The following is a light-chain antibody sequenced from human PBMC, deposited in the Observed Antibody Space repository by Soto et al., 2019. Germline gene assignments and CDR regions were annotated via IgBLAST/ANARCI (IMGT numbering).Light chain of an antibody. Sequence: DIQMTQSPSSLSASVGDIVTITCRSSQDIGTYLAWFQQKPGKAPQSLIYGAYKWHSGVPSRFSGSGSETDFTLTITSLQSEDFATYDCQQYHTSPQTFGQGTRLEI. V-gene: IGKV1-16*01. CDR2: GAY. CDR3: QQYHTSPQT. CDR1: QDIGTY. J-gene: IGKJ2*01.